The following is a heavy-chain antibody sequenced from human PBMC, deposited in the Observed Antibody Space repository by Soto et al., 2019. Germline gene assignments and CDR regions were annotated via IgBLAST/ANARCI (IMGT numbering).Heavy chain of an antibody. J-gene: IGHJ5*02. Sequence: PSETLSLTCTVSGGSISSYYWSWIRQPPGKGLEWIGYIYYSGSTNYNPSLKSRVTISVDTSKNQFSLKLSSVTAADTAVYYCAREKPLNWFDPWGQGTLVTVSS. CDR2: IYYSGST. CDR3: AREKPLNWFDP. V-gene: IGHV4-59*01. CDR1: GGSISSYY.